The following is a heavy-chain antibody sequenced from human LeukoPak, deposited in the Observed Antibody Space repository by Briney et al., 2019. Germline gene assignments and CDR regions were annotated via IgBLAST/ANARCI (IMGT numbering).Heavy chain of an antibody. CDR2: ISSSGSTI. CDR1: GFTFSDYY. D-gene: IGHD6-19*01. J-gene: IGHJ4*02. Sequence: GGSLRLSCAASGFTFSDYYMSWIRQAPGKGLEWVSYISSSGSTIYYADSVKGRFTISRDNAKNSLYLQMNSLRAEDTAVYYYAKDRTISSGWPHDYWGQGTLVTVSS. CDR3: AKDRTISSGWPHDY. V-gene: IGHV3-11*01.